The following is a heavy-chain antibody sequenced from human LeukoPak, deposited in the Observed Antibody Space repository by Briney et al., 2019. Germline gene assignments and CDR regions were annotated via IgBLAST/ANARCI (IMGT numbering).Heavy chain of an antibody. Sequence: GGSLRLSCAASGFTFNSYAMHWVRQAPGKGLEGVAVISYDGNNKYYAVSVRGRFAISRDNSKNTLYLQMNSLRPEDTAVYYCAKRYGSTWYYFDHWGQGTLVTVSS. CDR1: GFTFNSYA. J-gene: IGHJ4*02. CDR3: AKRYGSTWYYFDH. CDR2: ISYDGNNK. D-gene: IGHD6-13*01. V-gene: IGHV3-30*18.